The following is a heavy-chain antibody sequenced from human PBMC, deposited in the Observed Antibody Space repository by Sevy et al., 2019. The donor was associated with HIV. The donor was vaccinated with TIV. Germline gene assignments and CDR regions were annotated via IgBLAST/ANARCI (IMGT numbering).Heavy chain of an antibody. J-gene: IGHJ5*02. D-gene: IGHD1-26*01. Sequence: SQTLSLTCAISGDIVSSNTGAWNWIRLSPSRGLEWLGRTYYRSRWFYDYAVSVKSRITIIPDTSKNQLSLQLNSVTPEDTAVYYCASERGPKNWEPRGWFDPWGQGTLVTVSS. CDR3: ASERGPKNWEPRGWFDP. CDR1: GDIVSSNTGA. CDR2: TYYRSRWFY. V-gene: IGHV6-1*01.